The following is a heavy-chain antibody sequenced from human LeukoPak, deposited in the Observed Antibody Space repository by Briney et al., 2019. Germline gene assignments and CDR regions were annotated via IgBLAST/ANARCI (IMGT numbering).Heavy chain of an antibody. CDR3: AWGDYDYYYYGMDV. V-gene: IGHV1-8*01. CDR1: GYTFTSYD. CDR2: MNPNSGNT. J-gene: IGHJ6*02. D-gene: IGHD4-17*01. Sequence: GAPVKVSCKASGYTFTSYDINWVRQATGQGLEWMGWMNPNSGNTGYAQKFQGRVTMTRNTSISTACMELSSLRSEDTAVYYCAWGDYDYYYYGMDVWGQGTTVTVSS.